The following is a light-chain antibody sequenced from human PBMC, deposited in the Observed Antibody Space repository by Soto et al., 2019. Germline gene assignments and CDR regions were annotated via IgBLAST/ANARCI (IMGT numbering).Light chain of an antibody. J-gene: IGKJ1*01. V-gene: IGKV1-5*03. Sequence: DIQMTQSPSTLSASVGDRVTITCRASQSISSWLAWYQQRPGKAPKLLIYKASSLESGVPSRFSGSGSGTEFTLTISSLQPDDFATYYCQQYGTYPWTFGQGTKVVIK. CDR2: KAS. CDR3: QQYGTYPWT. CDR1: QSISSW.